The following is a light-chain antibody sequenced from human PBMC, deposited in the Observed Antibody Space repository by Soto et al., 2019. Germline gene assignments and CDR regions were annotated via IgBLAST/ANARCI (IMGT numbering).Light chain of an antibody. CDR3: QSYDGSNPDVV. CDR1: SGSIATNY. J-gene: IGLJ2*01. Sequence: NFMLTQPHSVSEPPGKTVTISCTGSSGSIATNYVQWYQQRPGSAPTTVIYEDTQRPSGVPERFSGSIDSSSNSASLTISGLKTEDEADYYCQSYDGSNPDVVFGGGTKLTVL. CDR2: EDT. V-gene: IGLV6-57*02.